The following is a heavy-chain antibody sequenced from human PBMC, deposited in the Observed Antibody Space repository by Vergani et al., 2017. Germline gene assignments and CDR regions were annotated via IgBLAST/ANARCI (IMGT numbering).Heavy chain of an antibody. CDR3: ARISCGSAPYLHY. CDR2: IKRDGTEP. J-gene: IGHJ1*01. Sequence: EVHLEESGGGLVQPGGSLRLSCAASGFTFGDSYMAWIRLAPGKGLDWVASIKRDGTEPFYVDSVKGGFTISRDNAKTTLYLEMNSLRDEDRGVYYCARISCGSAPYLHYWGQGTLVTVAS. D-gene: IGHD2-21*01. V-gene: IGHV3-7*01. CDR1: GFTFGDSY.